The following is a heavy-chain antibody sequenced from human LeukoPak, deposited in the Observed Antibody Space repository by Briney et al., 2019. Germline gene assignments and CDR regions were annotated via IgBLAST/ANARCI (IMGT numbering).Heavy chain of an antibody. J-gene: IGHJ4*02. D-gene: IGHD3-10*01. CDR3: ARDLSSFYGSESYVH. CDR1: GYTFTSYG. CDR2: ICAYNGNT. Sequence: ASVNVSCKASGYTFTSYGISWVRQAPGPGLEWMGWICAYNGNTNYAQKLQGRVIMTTDTSTSTAYIELRSLSSDDTVVYYFARDLSSFYGSESYVHWGQGTLVTVSS. V-gene: IGHV1-18*01.